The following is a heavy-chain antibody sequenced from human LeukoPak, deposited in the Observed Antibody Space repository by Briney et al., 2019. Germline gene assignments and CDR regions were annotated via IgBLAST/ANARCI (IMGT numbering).Heavy chain of an antibody. J-gene: IGHJ4*02. D-gene: IGHD6-13*01. CDR1: GFTFTSYA. CDR3: VSLGGGSSSGRIGPPRYFDY. CDR2: ISTSGGST. Sequence: GGSLRLSCAASGFTFTSYAMSWVRQAPGKGLEWVSVISTSGGSTYYADSVKGRFTISRDNSKNTLYLQMSSLRAEDRALYYCVSLGGGSSSGRIGPPRYFDYWGQGTLVTVSS. V-gene: IGHV3-23*01.